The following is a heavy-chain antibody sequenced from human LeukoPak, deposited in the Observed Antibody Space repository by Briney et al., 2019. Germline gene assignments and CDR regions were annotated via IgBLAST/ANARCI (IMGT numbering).Heavy chain of an antibody. J-gene: IGHJ4*02. V-gene: IGHV3-15*01. CDR2: IKSKTDGGTT. D-gene: IGHD1-26*01. CDR3: TTDYSGSYPSLDY. CDR1: GFTFSNAW. Sequence: GGSLRLSCAASGFTFSNAWMSWVRQAPGKGLEWVGRIKSKTDGGTTDYAAPVKGRFTISRDDSKNTLYLRMNSLKTEDTAVYYCTTDYSGSYPSLDYWDQGTLVTVSS.